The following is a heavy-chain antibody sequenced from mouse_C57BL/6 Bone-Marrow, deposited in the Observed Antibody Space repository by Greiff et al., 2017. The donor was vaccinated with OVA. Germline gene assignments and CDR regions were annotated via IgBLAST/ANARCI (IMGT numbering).Heavy chain of an antibody. V-gene: IGHV1-61*01. CDR3: ARSPFAY. CDR1: GYTFTSYW. CDR2: IYPSDSET. J-gene: IGHJ3*01. Sequence: QVQLQQPGAELVRPGSSVKLSCKASGYTFTSYWMDWVKQRPGQGLEWIGNIYPSDSETHYNQKFKGKSTLTVDKSSSTAYMQLSSLTSEDSAVYYCARSPFAYWGQGTLVTVSA.